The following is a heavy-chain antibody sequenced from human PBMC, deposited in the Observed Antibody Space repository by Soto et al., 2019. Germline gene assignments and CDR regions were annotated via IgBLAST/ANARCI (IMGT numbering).Heavy chain of an antibody. CDR1: GFTFSNAW. Sequence: GGSLRLSCAASGFTFSNAWMNWVRQAPGKGLEWVGRIKSKTDGGTTDYAAPVKGRFTISREDSKNTLYLQMNSLKTEDTAVYYCTTDYYYDSTIDYWGQGTLVTVSS. D-gene: IGHD3-22*01. CDR3: TTDYYYDSTIDY. CDR2: IKSKTDGGTT. J-gene: IGHJ4*02. V-gene: IGHV3-15*07.